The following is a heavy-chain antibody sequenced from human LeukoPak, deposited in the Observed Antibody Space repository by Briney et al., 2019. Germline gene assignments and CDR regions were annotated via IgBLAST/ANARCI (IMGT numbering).Heavy chain of an antibody. V-gene: IGHV5-51*01. J-gene: IGHJ4*02. D-gene: IGHD6-13*01. CDR3: ARRPTYSSSLSGDY. Sequence: GESLKISCKGSGYSFTNYWVAWVRQMPGKGLEWMGIIYPGDSDTRYSPSFQGQVTISADKSISTAYLQWNSLKASDTAMYYCARRPTYSSSLSGDYWGQGTLVTVSS. CDR1: GYSFTNYW. CDR2: IYPGDSDT.